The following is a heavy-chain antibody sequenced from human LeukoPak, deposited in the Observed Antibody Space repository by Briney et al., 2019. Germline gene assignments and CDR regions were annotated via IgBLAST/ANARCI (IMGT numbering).Heavy chain of an antibody. D-gene: IGHD3-3*01. V-gene: IGHV3-21*01. CDR2: ISSSSSYI. CDR1: GFTFSSYS. CDR3: ASGATPLGFLGWWGNWFDP. Sequence: VGSLRLSCAASGFTFSSYSMNWVRQAPGKGLEWVSSISSSSSYIYYADSVKGRFTISRDNAKNSLYLQMNSLRAEDTAVYYCASGATPLGFLGWWGNWFDPWGQGTLVTVSS. J-gene: IGHJ5*02.